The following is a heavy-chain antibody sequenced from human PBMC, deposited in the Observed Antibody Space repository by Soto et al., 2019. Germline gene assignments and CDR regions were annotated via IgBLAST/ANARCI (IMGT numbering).Heavy chain of an antibody. CDR3: ARGELYDSSGYYYY. V-gene: IGHV1-18*01. CDR2: ISAYNGNT. Sequence: ASVKVSCKASGYTFASYGIRWVRQAPGQGLEWMGWISAYNGNTNYAQKLQGRVTMTTDTSTSTAYMELRSLRSDDTAVYYCARGELYDSSGYYYYWGQGTLVTVSS. CDR1: GYTFASYG. J-gene: IGHJ4*02. D-gene: IGHD3-22*01.